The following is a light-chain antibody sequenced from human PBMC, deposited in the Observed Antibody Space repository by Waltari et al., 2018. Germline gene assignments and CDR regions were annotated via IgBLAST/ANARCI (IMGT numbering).Light chain of an antibody. V-gene: IGKV1-8*01. Sequence: AIRITQSPSSLSASTGDRVTITCRASQGISSYLAWYQQKPGKAPKLLIYAASTLQSGVPSRFSGSGSGTDFTLTISCLQSEDFATYYGQQYYSYPRTFGQGTKVEIK. J-gene: IGKJ1*01. CDR3: QQYYSYPRT. CDR1: QGISSY. CDR2: AAS.